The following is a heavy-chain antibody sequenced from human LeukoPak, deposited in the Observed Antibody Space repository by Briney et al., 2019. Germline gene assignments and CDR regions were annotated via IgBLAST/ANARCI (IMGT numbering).Heavy chain of an antibody. CDR2: IFHSGAT. Sequence: PSETLSLTCAVSGVSLSDDSRRCIRQPPGKGLEWVSDIFHSGATKYNPSLKRRVTTSSDTSTKQFSLRLSTVTAGETAVYYCTRKNNFVGTTNNDAFEIWGEGTMGTVS. CDR3: TRKNNFVGTTNNDAFEI. D-gene: IGHD1-26*01. J-gene: IGHJ3*02. V-gene: IGHV4-59*01. CDR1: GVSLSDDS.